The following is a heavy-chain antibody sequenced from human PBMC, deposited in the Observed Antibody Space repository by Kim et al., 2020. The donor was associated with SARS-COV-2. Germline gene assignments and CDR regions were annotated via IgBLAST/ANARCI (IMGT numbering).Heavy chain of an antibody. CDR3: AEAANTIFGVGY. CDR1: GFTFSTYG. CDR2: ISYDGRNK. V-gene: IGHV3-30*18. D-gene: IGHD3-3*01. J-gene: IGHJ4*02. Sequence: GGSLRLSCTASGFTFSTYGMHWVRQAPGKGLEWVASISYDGRNKYYADSVKGRFTISRDNSKNTLYLQMNSLGAEDTAVYYCAEAANTIFGVGYWGQGTLVAVSS.